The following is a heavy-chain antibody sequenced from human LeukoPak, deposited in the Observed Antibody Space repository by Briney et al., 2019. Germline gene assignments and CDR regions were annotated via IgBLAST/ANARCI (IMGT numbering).Heavy chain of an antibody. CDR2: IWYDGSNK. V-gene: IGHV3-33*08. D-gene: IGHD3-22*01. CDR3: ARDISYYYDSPGY. Sequence: GGSLRLSCAASGFTFSSYGMHWVRQAPGKGLEWVAVIWYDGSNKYYADSVKGRFTISRDNSKNTLYLQMNSLRAEDTAVYYCARDISYYYDSPGYWGQGTLVTVSS. CDR1: GFTFSSYG. J-gene: IGHJ4*02.